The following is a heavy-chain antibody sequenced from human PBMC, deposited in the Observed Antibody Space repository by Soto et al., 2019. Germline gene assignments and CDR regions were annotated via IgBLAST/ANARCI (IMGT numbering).Heavy chain of an antibody. CDR3: ARGDCSSTSCGNYYYYYYMDV. D-gene: IGHD2-2*01. V-gene: IGHV1-3*01. CDR2: INAGNGNT. CDR1: GYTFTSYA. Sequence: GASVKVSCKASGYTFTSYAMHWVRQAPGQRLEWMGWINAGNGNTKYSQKFQGRVTITRDTSASTAYMELSSLRSEDTAVYYCARGDCSSTSCGNYYYYYYMDVWGKGTTVTVSS. J-gene: IGHJ6*03.